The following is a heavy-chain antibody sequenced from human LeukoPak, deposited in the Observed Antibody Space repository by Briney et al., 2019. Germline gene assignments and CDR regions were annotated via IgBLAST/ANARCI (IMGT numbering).Heavy chain of an antibody. CDR3: ARSRTHYYGSGSYKN. Sequence: ASVKVSCKASGYTFTSYDINWLRQATGQGLEWMGWMNPNSGNTGYAQKFQGRVTMTRNTSISTAYMELSSLRSEDTAVYYCARSRTHYYGSGSYKNWGQGTLVTVSS. D-gene: IGHD3-10*01. CDR1: GYTFTSYD. J-gene: IGHJ4*02. CDR2: MNPNSGNT. V-gene: IGHV1-8*01.